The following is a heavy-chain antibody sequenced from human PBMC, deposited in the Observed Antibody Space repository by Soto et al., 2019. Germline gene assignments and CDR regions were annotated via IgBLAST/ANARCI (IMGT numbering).Heavy chain of an antibody. Sequence: QVQLQESGPGLVKPSQTLSLTCTVSGGSISSGDYYWSWIRQPPGKGLEWIGYIYYSGSTYYNPSLKSRVTISVDTSKNQFSLKLSSVTAADTAVYYCARVFRGGCDSGNFDYWGQGTLVTVSS. V-gene: IGHV4-30-4*01. CDR1: GGSISSGDYY. J-gene: IGHJ4*02. CDR2: IYYSGST. D-gene: IGHD5-12*01. CDR3: ARVFRGGCDSGNFDY.